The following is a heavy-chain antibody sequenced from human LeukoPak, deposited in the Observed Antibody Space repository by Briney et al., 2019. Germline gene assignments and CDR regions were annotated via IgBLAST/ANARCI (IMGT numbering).Heavy chain of an antibody. D-gene: IGHD6-19*01. CDR2: IYYGGST. V-gene: IGHV4-31*03. CDR1: GGSISSGGYY. J-gene: IGHJ4*02. CDR3: ARSSSGWYLNTDY. Sequence: SQTLSLTCTVSGGSISSGGYYWSWIRQHPGKGLEWIGYIYYGGSTYYNPSLKSRVTISVDTSKNQFSLKLSSVTAADTAVYYCARSSSGWYLNTDYWGQGTLVTVSS.